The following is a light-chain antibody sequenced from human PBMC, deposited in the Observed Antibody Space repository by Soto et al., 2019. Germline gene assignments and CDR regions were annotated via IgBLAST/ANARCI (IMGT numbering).Light chain of an antibody. J-gene: IGKJ2*01. V-gene: IGKV3-20*01. Sequence: EIVLTQSPGTLSLSPGERATLSCRASQSVSGSSLAWYQHKPGQAPRLLIYGASSRATGIPDRFSGSGSGTDCTFIISRLEPEDFGMYYCHQYVSFPHTFGQGTELETK. CDR2: GAS. CDR1: QSVSGSS. CDR3: HQYVSFPHT.